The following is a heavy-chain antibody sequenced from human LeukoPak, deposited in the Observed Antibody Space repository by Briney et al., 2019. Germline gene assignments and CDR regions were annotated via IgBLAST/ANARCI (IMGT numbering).Heavy chain of an antibody. CDR1: GYTLTELS. D-gene: IGHD2-15*01. CDR3: ARATLTTHYGMDV. Sequence: ASVKVSCKVSGYTLTELSMHWVRQAPGQGLEWMGIVNPSGGSTGYAQKFQGRVTLTRDTSTSTVYMELSSLRSDDTAVYYCARATLTTHYGMDVWGQGTTVTVSS. J-gene: IGHJ6*02. CDR2: VNPSGGST. V-gene: IGHV1-46*01.